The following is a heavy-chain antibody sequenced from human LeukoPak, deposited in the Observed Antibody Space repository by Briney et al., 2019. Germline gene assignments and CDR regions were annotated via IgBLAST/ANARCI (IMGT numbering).Heavy chain of an antibody. Sequence: GASVKVSCKASGYTFTSYDINWVRQAPGQGLEWMGWMNPNSGNTGYAQKFQGRVTMTRNTSISTAYMELSSLRSEDTAVYYCARDRELYYYYYGMDVWGQGTTVTVSS. J-gene: IGHJ6*02. D-gene: IGHD1-1*01. CDR2: MNPNSGNT. V-gene: IGHV1-8*01. CDR3: ARDRELYYYYYGMDV. CDR1: GYTFTSYD.